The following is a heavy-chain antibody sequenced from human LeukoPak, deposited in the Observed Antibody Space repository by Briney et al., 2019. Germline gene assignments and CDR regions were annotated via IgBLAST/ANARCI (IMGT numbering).Heavy chain of an antibody. CDR3: ASSLGDVDWFDP. CDR1: GGTFSSYA. D-gene: IGHD3-10*01. V-gene: IGHV1-69*05. Sequence: SVKVSCKASGGTFSSYAISWVRQAPGRGLEWMGGIIPIFGTANYAQKFQGRVTITTDESTSTAYMELSSLRSEDTAVYYCASSLGDVDWFDPWGQGTLVTVSS. CDR2: IIPIFGTA. J-gene: IGHJ5*02.